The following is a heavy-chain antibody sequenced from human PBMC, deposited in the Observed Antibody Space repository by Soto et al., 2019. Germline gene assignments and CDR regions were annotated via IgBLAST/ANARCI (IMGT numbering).Heavy chain of an antibody. J-gene: IGHJ4*02. CDR1: GFTFSDYY. V-gene: IGHV3-11*01. Sequence: GGSLRLSCAASGFTFSDYYMSWIRQAPGKGLEWVSYISSSGSTIYYADSVKGRFTISRDNSKNTLYLQMNSLRAEDTAVYYCSTSPSSSWSSQSDYRGQGTLVTGSS. CDR2: ISSSGSTI. CDR3: STSPSSSWSSQSDY. D-gene: IGHD6-13*01.